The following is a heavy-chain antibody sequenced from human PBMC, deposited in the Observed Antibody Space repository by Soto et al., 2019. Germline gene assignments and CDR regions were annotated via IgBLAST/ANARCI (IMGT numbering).Heavy chain of an antibody. CDR2: ISSSGSTI. Sequence: VVSLRLSCAAYGFAFSNVWMSWVRQAPGKGLEWVSYISSSGSTIYYADSVKGRFTISRDNAKNSLYLQMNSLRAEDTAVYYCARDQRRRWRTVTTPYGMDGWGQGTTVTLAS. CDR3: ARDQRRRWRTVTTPYGMDG. V-gene: IGHV3-11*01. CDR1: GFAFSNVW. D-gene: IGHD4-17*01. J-gene: IGHJ6*02.